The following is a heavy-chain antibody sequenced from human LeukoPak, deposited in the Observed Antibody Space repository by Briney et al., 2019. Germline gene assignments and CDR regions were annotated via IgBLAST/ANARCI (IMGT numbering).Heavy chain of an antibody. CDR3: AKHEGAVAGTFWFDP. Sequence: PGGSLRLSCAASGFIFSSYGMHWVRQVPGKGLEWVTFIQYDGSNKYYADSVKGRFTISRDSSKNTMYLQMNSLRAEDTAVYYCAKHEGAVAGTFWFDPWGQGTLVTVSS. J-gene: IGHJ5*02. CDR1: GFIFSSYG. V-gene: IGHV3-30*02. CDR2: IQYDGSNK. D-gene: IGHD6-19*01.